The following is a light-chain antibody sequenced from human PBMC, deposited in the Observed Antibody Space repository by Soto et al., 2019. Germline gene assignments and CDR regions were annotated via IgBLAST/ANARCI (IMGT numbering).Light chain of an antibody. V-gene: IGLV1-44*01. CDR1: SSNIGSNS. CDR3: AAWDDSLNGVV. Sequence: QSVLTQPPSASGTPGQRVTISCSGSSSNIGSNSVNWYQQLPGTAPKLLMYSSNQRPSGVPDRFSGSKSGTSASLAISGLQSEDEADCYCAAWDDSLNGVVFGGGTKVTVL. J-gene: IGLJ2*01. CDR2: SSN.